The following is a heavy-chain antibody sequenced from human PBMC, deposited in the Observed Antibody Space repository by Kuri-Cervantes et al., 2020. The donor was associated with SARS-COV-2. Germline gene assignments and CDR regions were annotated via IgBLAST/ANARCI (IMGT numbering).Heavy chain of an antibody. CDR2: INSDGSST. CDR3: ATPDGMDV. CDR1: GFTFSSYW. V-gene: IGHV3-74*01. Sequence: GESLKISCAASGFTFSSYWMHWVRQAPGKGLVWVSRINSDGSSTSYADSVKGRFTISRDNAKNTRYLQMNSLRAEDTAVYYCATPDGMDVWGQGTTVTVSS. J-gene: IGHJ6*02.